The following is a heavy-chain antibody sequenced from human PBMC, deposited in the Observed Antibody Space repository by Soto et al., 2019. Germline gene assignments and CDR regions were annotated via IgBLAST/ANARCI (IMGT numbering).Heavy chain of an antibody. CDR1: GFTFSSYG. CDR3: AKDQDPTISSFSGAFDI. J-gene: IGHJ3*02. Sequence: QVQLVESGGGVVQPGRSLRLSCAASGFTFSSYGMHWVRQAPGKGLEWVAVISYDGSNKYYADSVKGRFTISRDNSKNTLYLQMNSLRAEDTAVYYCAKDQDPTISSFSGAFDIWGQGTMVTVSS. V-gene: IGHV3-30*18. CDR2: ISYDGSNK. D-gene: IGHD1-26*01.